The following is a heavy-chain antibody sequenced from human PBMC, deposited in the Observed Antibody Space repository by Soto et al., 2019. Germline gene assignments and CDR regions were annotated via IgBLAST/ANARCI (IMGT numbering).Heavy chain of an antibody. J-gene: IGHJ4*02. CDR2: IYYSGST. CDR3: ARASGYSSSSPFDY. V-gene: IGHV4-31*03. Sequence: SETLSLTCTVSGGSISSGGYYWSWIRQHPGKGLEWIGYIYYSGSTYYNPSLKGRVTISVDTSKNQFSLKLSSVTAADTAVYYCARASGYSSSSPFDYWGQGTLVTVSS. D-gene: IGHD6-13*01. CDR1: GGSISSGGYY.